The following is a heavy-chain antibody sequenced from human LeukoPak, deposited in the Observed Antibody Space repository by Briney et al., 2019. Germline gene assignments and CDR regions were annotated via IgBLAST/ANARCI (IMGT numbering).Heavy chain of an antibody. CDR2: ISSSSSTI. J-gene: IGHJ4*02. Sequence: GGSLRLSCAASGFTFSSYSMNWVRQAPGKGLEWVSYISSSSSTIYYADSVKGRFTISRDNAKNSLYLQMNSLRAEDTAVYYCARLGYCSSTSCVAFDYWGQGTLVTVSS. CDR3: ARLGYCSSTSCVAFDY. V-gene: IGHV3-48*04. CDR1: GFTFSSYS. D-gene: IGHD2-2*01.